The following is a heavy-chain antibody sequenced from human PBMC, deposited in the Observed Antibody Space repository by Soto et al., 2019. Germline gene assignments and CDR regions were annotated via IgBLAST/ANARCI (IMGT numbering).Heavy chain of an antibody. D-gene: IGHD5-18*01. CDR1: GYSISSGYY. V-gene: IGHV4-38-2*02. CDR2: IYHSGST. J-gene: IGHJ5*02. CDR3: ARDRAWGDTAIGKNNWFDP. Sequence: KTSETLSLTCAVSGYSISSGYYWGWIRQPPGKGLEWIGSIYHSGSTYYNPSLKSRVTISVDTSKNQFSLKLSSVTAADTAVYYCARDRAWGDTAIGKNNWFDPWGQGTLVTVSS.